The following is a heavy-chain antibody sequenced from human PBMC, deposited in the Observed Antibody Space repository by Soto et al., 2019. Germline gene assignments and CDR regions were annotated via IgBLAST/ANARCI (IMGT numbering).Heavy chain of an antibody. D-gene: IGHD3-22*01. CDR1: GFTFSSYG. CDR3: AREGYYDSSGYYYAYYYYGMDV. J-gene: IGHJ6*02. Sequence: PGGSLRLSCAASGFTFSSYGMHWVRQAPGKGLEWVAVIWYDGSNKYYADSVKGRFTISRDNSKNTLYLQMNSLRAEDTAVYYCAREGYYDSSGYYYAYYYYGMDVWAQGTTVTVSS. CDR2: IWYDGSNK. V-gene: IGHV3-33*01.